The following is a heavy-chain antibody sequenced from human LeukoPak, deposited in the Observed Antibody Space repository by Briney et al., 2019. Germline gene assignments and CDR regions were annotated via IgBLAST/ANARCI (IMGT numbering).Heavy chain of an antibody. CDR1: GFTVSSNY. V-gene: IGHV3-23*01. J-gene: IGHJ6*03. D-gene: IGHD1-14*01. CDR3: AKAMTGYYYYYMDD. Sequence: PGGSLRLSCAASGFTVSSNYMSWVRQAPGKGLEWVSAISGSGDSTYYADSVKGRFTISRDNSKNTLYLQMNSLRAEDTAVYYCAKAMTGYYYYYMDDWGKGTTVTVSS. CDR2: ISGSGDST.